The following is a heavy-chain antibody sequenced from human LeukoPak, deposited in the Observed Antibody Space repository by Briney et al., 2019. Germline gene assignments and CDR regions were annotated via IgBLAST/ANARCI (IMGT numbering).Heavy chain of an antibody. Sequence: GEALEISFKGSGCGFTSYWIGWGRPMPGKGGEGRGINYPGDSDTRYSPSFQGQVTISADKSISTAYLQWSSLKASDTAMYYCARRGGNSSTFDYWGQGTLVTVSS. CDR3: ARRGGNSSTFDY. CDR1: GCGFTSYW. D-gene: IGHD4-23*01. CDR2: NYPGDSDT. V-gene: IGHV5-51*01. J-gene: IGHJ4*02.